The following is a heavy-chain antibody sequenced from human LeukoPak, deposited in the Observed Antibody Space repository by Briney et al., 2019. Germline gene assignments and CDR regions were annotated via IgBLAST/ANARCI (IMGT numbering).Heavy chain of an antibody. CDR1: GGSISSSSYY. CDR3: ASLYSSSSEGDY. V-gene: IGHV4-39*07. D-gene: IGHD6-6*01. J-gene: IGHJ4*02. Sequence: SETLSLTCTVSGGSISSSSYYWGWIRQPPGKGLEWIGGIYYSGSTYYNPSLKSRVTISVDTSKNQFSLKLSSVTAADTAVYYCASLYSSSSEGDYWGQGTLVTVSS. CDR2: IYYSGST.